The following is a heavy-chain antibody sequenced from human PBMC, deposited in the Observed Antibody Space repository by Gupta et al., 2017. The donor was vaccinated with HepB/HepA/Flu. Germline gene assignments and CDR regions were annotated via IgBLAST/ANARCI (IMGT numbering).Heavy chain of an antibody. Sequence: EVQLVESGGGLVQPGRSLRLSCAASGFTFDDYAMHWVRQAPGKGLEWVSGISWNSGSIGYADSVKGRFTISRDNAKNSLYLQMNSLRAEDTALYYCAKSQYSYGSDYFDYWGQGTLVTVSS. CDR3: AKSQYSYGSDYFDY. D-gene: IGHD5-18*01. CDR1: GFTFDDYA. CDR2: ISWNSGSI. V-gene: IGHV3-9*01. J-gene: IGHJ4*02.